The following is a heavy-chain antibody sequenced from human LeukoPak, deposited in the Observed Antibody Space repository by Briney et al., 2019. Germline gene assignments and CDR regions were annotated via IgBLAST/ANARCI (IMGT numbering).Heavy chain of an antibody. D-gene: IGHD3-22*01. CDR3: ARRANPGNYYYDSSGPQEI. CDR1: GGSISSGGYS. V-gene: IGHV4-30-2*01. J-gene: IGHJ4*02. CDR2: IYHSGST. Sequence: SQTLSLTCAVSGGSISSGGYSWSWIRQPPGKGLEWIGYIYHSGSTYYNPSLKSRVTISVDRSKNQFSLKLSSVTAADTAVYYCARRANPGNYYYDSSGPQEIWGQGTLVTVSS.